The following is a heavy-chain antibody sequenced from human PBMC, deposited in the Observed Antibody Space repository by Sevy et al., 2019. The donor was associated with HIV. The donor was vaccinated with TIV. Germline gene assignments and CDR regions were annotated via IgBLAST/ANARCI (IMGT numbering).Heavy chain of an antibody. Sequence: GGSLRLSCAASGFTFSSYAMHWVRQAPGKGLEWVAVISYDGSNKYYADSVKGRFTISRDNSKNTLYLQMNSLRAEDTAVDYCARDPYSSSGRDAFDIWGQGTMVTVSS. D-gene: IGHD6-13*01. J-gene: IGHJ3*02. CDR1: GFTFSSYA. CDR3: ARDPYSSSGRDAFDI. CDR2: ISYDGSNK. V-gene: IGHV3-30*04.